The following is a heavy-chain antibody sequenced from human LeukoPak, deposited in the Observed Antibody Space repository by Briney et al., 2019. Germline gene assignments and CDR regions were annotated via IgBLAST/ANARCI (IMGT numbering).Heavy chain of an antibody. CDR3: ARERSGWLFDY. D-gene: IGHD6-19*01. Sequence: GGSLRLSCEASGFTFNTYSMNWVRQAPGKGLEWVSSISSSTGYIYYADSVKGRFTISKDNAKNTLYLQMNSLRAEDTAVYYCARERSGWLFDYWGQGTLVTVSS. CDR2: ISSSTGYI. V-gene: IGHV3-21*01. J-gene: IGHJ4*02. CDR1: GFTFNTYS.